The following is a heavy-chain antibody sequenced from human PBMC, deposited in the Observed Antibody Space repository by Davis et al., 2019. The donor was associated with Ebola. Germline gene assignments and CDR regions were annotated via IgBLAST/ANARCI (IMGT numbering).Heavy chain of an antibody. J-gene: IGHJ5*02. CDR3: ARVYDYVWGTLGP. Sequence: MPSETLSLTCAVYGGSFSGYYWSWIRQPPGKGLDWIGEINHSGSTNYNPSLKSRVTISVDTSKNQFSLKLSSVTAADTAVYYCARVYDYVWGTLGPWGQGTLVTVSS. CDR1: GGSFSGYY. V-gene: IGHV4-34*01. CDR2: INHSGST. D-gene: IGHD3-16*01.